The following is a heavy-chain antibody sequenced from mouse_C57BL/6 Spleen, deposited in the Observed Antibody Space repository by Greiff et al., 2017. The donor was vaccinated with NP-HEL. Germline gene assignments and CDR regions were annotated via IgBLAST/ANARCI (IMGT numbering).Heavy chain of an antibody. Sequence: DVQLVESGGGLVKPGGSLKLSCAASGFTFSDYGMHWVRQAPEKGLEWVAYLSSGSSTIYYADTVKGRFTISRDNAKNTQFLQMTSLRSEDTAMYYGARPGLLPFAYWGQGTLVTVSA. CDR2: LSSGSSTI. J-gene: IGHJ3*01. D-gene: IGHD2-3*01. V-gene: IGHV5-17*01. CDR1: GFTFSDYG. CDR3: ARPGLLPFAY.